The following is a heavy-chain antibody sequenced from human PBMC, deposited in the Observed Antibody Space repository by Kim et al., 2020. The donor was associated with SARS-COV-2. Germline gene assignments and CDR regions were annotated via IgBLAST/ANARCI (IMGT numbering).Heavy chain of an antibody. CDR2: IRSKANSYAT. V-gene: IGHV3-73*01. Sequence: GGSLRLSCAASGFTFSGSAMHWVRQAPGKGLEWVGRIRSKANSYATAYVASVKGRFTISSDDSKTTPYLPLNSLKTEDTAVYHSTRVPGTTVFFWDAF. CDR1: GFTFSGSA. CDR3: TRVPGTTVFFWDAF. D-gene: IGHD1-1*01. J-gene: IGHJ3*01.